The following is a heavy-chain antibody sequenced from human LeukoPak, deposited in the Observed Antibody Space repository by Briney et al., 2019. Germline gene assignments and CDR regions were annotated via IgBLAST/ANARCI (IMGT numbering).Heavy chain of an antibody. J-gene: IGHJ4*02. Sequence: PGGSLRLSCAASGFTFRSYWMTWVRQAPGKGLEWVASIKRDGSEKYYADSVKGRFTISRDNSKNTLYLQMNSLRAEDTAVYYCARTASNYYGLWYFDYWGQGTLVTVSS. D-gene: IGHD3-10*01. V-gene: IGHV3-7*01. CDR2: IKRDGSEK. CDR3: ARTASNYYGLWYFDY. CDR1: GFTFRSYW.